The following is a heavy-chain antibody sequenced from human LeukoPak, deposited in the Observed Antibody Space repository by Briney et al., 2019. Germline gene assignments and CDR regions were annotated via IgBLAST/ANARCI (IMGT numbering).Heavy chain of an antibody. CDR3: ARQFRDSSGYYSYYFDY. V-gene: IGHV5-51*01. CDR1: GYSFTTYW. CDR2: IYPGDSDT. J-gene: IGHJ4*02. Sequence: GESLKISCKGSGYSFTTYWIGWVRQMPGRGLEWMGIIYPGDSDTRYSPSFQGQVTISADKSISTAYLQWSSLKASDTAMYYCARQFRDSSGYYSYYFDYWRQGTLVTVSS. D-gene: IGHD3-22*01.